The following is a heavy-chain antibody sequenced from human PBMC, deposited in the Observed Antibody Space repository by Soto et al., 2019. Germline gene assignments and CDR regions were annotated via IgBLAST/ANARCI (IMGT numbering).Heavy chain of an antibody. V-gene: IGHV1-46*01. J-gene: IGHJ5*02. CDR2: INPSGGST. CDR1: GYTFTSYY. CDR3: ARYRGYYDSSGYPLNWFDP. D-gene: IGHD3-22*01. Sequence: ASVKVSCKASGYTFTSYYMHWVRQAPGQGLEWMGIINPSGGSTSYAQKFQGRVTMTRDTSTSTVYMELSSLRSEDTAVYYCARYRGYYDSSGYPLNWFDPWGQGTLVTVSS.